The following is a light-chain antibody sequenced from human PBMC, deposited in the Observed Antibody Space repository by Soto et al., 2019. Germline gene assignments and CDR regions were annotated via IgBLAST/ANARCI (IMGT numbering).Light chain of an antibody. Sequence: QSALTQPASVSGSPGQSITIPCTGTSSDVGAYNYVSWYQHHPGKAPKLIIDDVNNRPSGVSNRFSGSKSGTTASLTISGFEAEDEADYYCFSYTTSGRYVFGTGTKLTVL. CDR3: FSYTTSGRYV. CDR1: SSDVGAYNY. V-gene: IGLV2-14*03. J-gene: IGLJ1*01. CDR2: DVN.